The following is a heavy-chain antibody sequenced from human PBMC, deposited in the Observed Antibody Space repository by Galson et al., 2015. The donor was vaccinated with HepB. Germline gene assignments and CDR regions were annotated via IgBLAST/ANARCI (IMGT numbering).Heavy chain of an antibody. CDR2: ISAYNGNT. CDR1: GYTFTSYG. D-gene: IGHD3-22*01. CDR3: ARDVYYYDSSGYLDAFDI. V-gene: IGHV1-18*01. J-gene: IGHJ3*02. Sequence: SVKVSCKASGYTFTSYGISWVRQAPGQGLEWMGWISAYNGNTNYAQKLQGRVTMTTDTSTSTAYMELRSLRSDDTAVYYCARDVYYYDSSGYLDAFDIWGQGTMVTVSS.